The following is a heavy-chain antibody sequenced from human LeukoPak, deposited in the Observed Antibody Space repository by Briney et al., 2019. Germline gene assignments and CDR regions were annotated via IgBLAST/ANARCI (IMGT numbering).Heavy chain of an antibody. J-gene: IGHJ4*02. CDR1: GFTFSV. D-gene: IGHD2-21*02. CDR2: IRHDGTNK. CDR3: VKDRGDLPPYFDY. Sequence: PGGSLRLSCAASGFTFSVMHWLRQAPGKGLEWVALIRHDGTNKNYADSVKGRFTISRDNSKKTLYLQMNSLRPEDTAVYYCVKDRGDLPPYFDYWGQGTLVTVSS. V-gene: IGHV3-30*02.